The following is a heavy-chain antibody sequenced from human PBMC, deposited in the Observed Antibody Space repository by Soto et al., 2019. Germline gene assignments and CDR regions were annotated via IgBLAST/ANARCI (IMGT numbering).Heavy chain of an antibody. D-gene: IGHD6-13*01. V-gene: IGHV1-3*01. Sequence: ASVKVSCKASGYTFTSYAMHWVRQAPGQGLDWMGWFNAGNGNTKYSQKFQGRVTITRDTSASTAYMELSSLRSEDTAVYYCARDPGIAAAGSFDYWGQRTLVAVAS. CDR2: FNAGNGNT. CDR3: ARDPGIAAAGSFDY. CDR1: GYTFTSYA. J-gene: IGHJ4*02.